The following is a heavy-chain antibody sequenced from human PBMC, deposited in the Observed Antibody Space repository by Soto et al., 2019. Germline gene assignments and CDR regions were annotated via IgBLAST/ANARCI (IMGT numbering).Heavy chain of an antibody. J-gene: IGHJ6*03. D-gene: IGHD3-3*01. Sequence: SETLSLTCAVYGGSFSGYYWSRIRQPPGKGLEWIGEINHSGSTNYNPSLKSRVTISVDTSKNQFSLKLSSVTAADTAVYYCARAFWSGYYIVFPHYYMDVWGKGTTVTVSS. CDR1: GGSFSGYY. CDR3: ARAFWSGYYIVFPHYYMDV. CDR2: INHSGST. V-gene: IGHV4-34*01.